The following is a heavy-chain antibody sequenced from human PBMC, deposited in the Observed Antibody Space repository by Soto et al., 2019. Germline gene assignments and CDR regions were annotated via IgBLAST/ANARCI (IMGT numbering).Heavy chain of an antibody. CDR2: IYNGGST. J-gene: IGHJ4*02. CDR1: GDSVSSVGFH. CDR3: ARDWGWLQDGGIFDY. Sequence: SETLSLTCTVSGDSVSSVGFHWAWLRRPPGKGLEWIGYIYNGGSTYYRPSLESRVTISVDTSKNQFSLKLSSVTAADTAVYCCARDWGWLQDGGIFDYWGQGTLVTVSS. D-gene: IGHD5-12*01. V-gene: IGHV4-30-4*01.